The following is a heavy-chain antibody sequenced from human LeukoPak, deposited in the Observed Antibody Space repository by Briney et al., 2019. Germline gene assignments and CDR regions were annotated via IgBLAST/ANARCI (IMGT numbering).Heavy chain of an antibody. CDR2: ISAYNGNT. J-gene: IGHJ4*02. Sequence: ASVKVSCKASGYTFTSYGISWVRQAPGQGLGWMGWISAYNGNTNYAQKFQGRVTITADESTSTAYMELSSLRSEDTAVYHCARQVYCSGGSCYSASVGWGQGTLVTVSS. CDR1: GYTFTSYG. CDR3: ARQVYCSGGSCYSASVG. D-gene: IGHD2-15*01. V-gene: IGHV1-18*01.